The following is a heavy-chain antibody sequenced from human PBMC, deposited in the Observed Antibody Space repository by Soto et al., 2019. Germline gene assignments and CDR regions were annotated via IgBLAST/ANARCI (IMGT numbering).Heavy chain of an antibody. CDR1: GGSISSYY. V-gene: IGHV4-59*01. CDR2: FYYSGST. D-gene: IGHD6-13*01. J-gene: IGHJ6*02. CDR3: ASLGRSWDLSPTTYYYYGMDV. Sequence: SETLSLTCTVSGGSISSYYWSWIRQPPGKGLEWIGYFYYSGSTNYNPSLKSRVTISVDTSKNQFSLKLSSVTAADTAVYYCASLGRSWDLSPTTYYYYGMDVWGQGTTVTVSS.